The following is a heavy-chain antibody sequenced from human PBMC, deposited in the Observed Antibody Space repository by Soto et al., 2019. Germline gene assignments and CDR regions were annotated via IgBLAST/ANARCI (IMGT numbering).Heavy chain of an antibody. CDR1: GYTFTSYA. D-gene: IGHD2-15*01. V-gene: IGHV1-3*01. CDR2: INAGNGNT. CDR3: ARDGGRHCSGGSCYGYGMDV. J-gene: IGHJ6*02. Sequence: ASVKVSCKASGYTFTSYAMHWVRQAPGQRLEWMGWINAGNGNTKYSQKFQGRVTITRDTSASTAYMALSSLRSEDTAVYYCARDGGRHCSGGSCYGYGMDVWGQGTTVTVSS.